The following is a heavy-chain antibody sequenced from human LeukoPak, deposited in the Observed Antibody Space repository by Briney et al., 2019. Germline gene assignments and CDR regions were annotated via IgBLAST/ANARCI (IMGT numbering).Heavy chain of an antibody. CDR2: ISGSGGST. D-gene: IGHD2-2*01. CDR1: GFTFSTYS. J-gene: IGHJ3*02. CDR3: ARGGSSLYAFDI. Sequence: GGSLRLSCAASGFTFSTYSMNWVRQAPGKGLEWVSAISGSGGSTYYADSVKGRFTISRDNSKNTLYLQMNSLRAEDTAVYYCARGGSSLYAFDIWGQGTMVTVSS. V-gene: IGHV3-23*01.